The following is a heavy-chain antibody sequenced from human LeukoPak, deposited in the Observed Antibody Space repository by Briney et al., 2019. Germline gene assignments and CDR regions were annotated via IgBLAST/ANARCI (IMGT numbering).Heavy chain of an antibody. CDR3: ARQESSGWYGGGNYFDY. CDR1: GGSISSGGYY. J-gene: IGHJ4*02. CDR2: IYHSGST. D-gene: IGHD6-19*01. V-gene: IGHV4-30-2*01. Sequence: PSETLSLTCTVSGGSISSGGYYWSWIRQPPGKGLEWIGYIYHSGSTYYNPSLKSRVTISVDTSKNQFSLKLSSVTAADTAVYYCARQESSGWYGGGNYFDYWGQGTLVTVSS.